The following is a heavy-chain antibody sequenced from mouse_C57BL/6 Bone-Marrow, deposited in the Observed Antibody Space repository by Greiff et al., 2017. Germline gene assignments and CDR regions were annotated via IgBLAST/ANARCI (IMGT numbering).Heavy chain of an antibody. CDR3: ARIYYYGSSYPYYYAMDY. CDR1: GFTFSDYG. J-gene: IGHJ4*01. V-gene: IGHV5-17*01. D-gene: IGHD1-1*01. CDR2: ISSGSSTI. Sequence: EVQLVESGGGLVKPGGSLKLSCAASGFTFSDYGMHWVRQAPEKGLEWVAYISSGSSTIYYADTVKGRFTISRDNAKNTLFLQMTSLRSEDTAMYYCARIYYYGSSYPYYYAMDYWGQGTSVTVSS.